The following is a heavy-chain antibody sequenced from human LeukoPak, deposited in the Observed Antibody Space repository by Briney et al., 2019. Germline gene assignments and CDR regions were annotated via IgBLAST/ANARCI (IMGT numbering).Heavy chain of an antibody. CDR2: INHSGST. J-gene: IGHJ4*02. CDR1: GGSISSYY. CDR3: ARGPRASSWYRSFGY. Sequence: SETLSLTCTVSGGSISSYYWSWIRQPPGKGLEWIGEINHSGSTNYNPSLKSRVTISVDTSKNQFSLKLSSVTAADTAVYYCARGPRASSWYRSFGYWGQGTLVTVSS. D-gene: IGHD6-13*01. V-gene: IGHV4-34*01.